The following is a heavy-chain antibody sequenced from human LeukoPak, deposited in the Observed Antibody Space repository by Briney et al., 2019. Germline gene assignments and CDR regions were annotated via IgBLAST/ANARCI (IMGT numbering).Heavy chain of an antibody. CDR2: IIPIFGTA. J-gene: IGHJ3*02. V-gene: IGHV1-69*06. D-gene: IGHD3-22*01. Sequence: SVKVSCKASGGTFSSYAISWVRQAPGQGLEWMGGIIPIFGTANYAQKFQGRVTITADKSTSTAYMELSSLRSEDTAVYYCARGPWEGYYDSRDAFDIWGQGTMVTVSS. CDR3: ARGPWEGYYDSRDAFDI. CDR1: GGTFSSYA.